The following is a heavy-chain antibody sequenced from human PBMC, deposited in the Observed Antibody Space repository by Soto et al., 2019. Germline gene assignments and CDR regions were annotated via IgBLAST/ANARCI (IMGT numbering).Heavy chain of an antibody. J-gene: IGHJ4*02. D-gene: IGHD6-6*01. CDR2: ISSSSTI. CDR1: VFTFISYS. CDR3: ARDGGYIAARQFDY. V-gene: IGHV3-48*02. Sequence: PGWSLRLSCASSVFTFISYSMNWVRQAPGKGLEWVSYISSSSTIYYADSVKGRFTISRDNAKNSLYLQMNSLRDEDTAVYYCARDGGYIAARQFDYWGQGTLVTVYS.